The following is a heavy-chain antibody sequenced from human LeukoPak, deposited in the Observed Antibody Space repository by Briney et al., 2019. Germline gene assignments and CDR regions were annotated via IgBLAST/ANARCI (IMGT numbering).Heavy chain of an antibody. CDR2: IYYSGST. D-gene: IGHD4-17*01. CDR1: GGSISSYY. Sequence: PSETLSLTCTVSGGSISSYYWSWTRQPPGKGLEWIGYIYYSGSTNYNPSLKSRVTISVDTSKNQFSLKLSSVTAADTAVYYCARVEAYGDYSFDYWGQGTLVTVSS. V-gene: IGHV4-59*01. CDR3: ARVEAYGDYSFDY. J-gene: IGHJ4*02.